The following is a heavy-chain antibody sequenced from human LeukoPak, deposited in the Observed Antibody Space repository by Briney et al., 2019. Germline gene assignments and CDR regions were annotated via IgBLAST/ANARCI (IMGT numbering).Heavy chain of an antibody. J-gene: IGHJ5*02. CDR3: ARGSGWLDP. D-gene: IGHD1-26*01. V-gene: IGHV3-7*05. CDR1: GFTFSSYG. Sequence: GGSLRLSCAASGFTFSSYGMHWVRQAPGKGLEWVANIKEDGSLKYYVDSVKGRFTISRDNAKNSLYLQMNSLRVEDRAVYYCARGSGWLDPWGQGTLVTVFS. CDR2: IKEDGSLK.